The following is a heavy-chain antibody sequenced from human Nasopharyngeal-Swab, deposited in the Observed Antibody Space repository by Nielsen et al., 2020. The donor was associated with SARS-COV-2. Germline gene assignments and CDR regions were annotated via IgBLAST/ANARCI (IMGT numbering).Heavy chain of an antibody. CDR2: TKEDGTVT. D-gene: IGHD6-19*01. Sequence: GESLKISCAATGFTFSSYWMSWVRQAPGRGLEWLAHTKEDGTVTHYVDSVRGRFTVSRDNAKNSLFLQMNSLRAEDTAVYYCARVADRAVAALKNWFDPWGQGTLVTVSS. V-gene: IGHV3-7*01. CDR1: GFTFSSYW. CDR3: ARVADRAVAALKNWFDP. J-gene: IGHJ5*02.